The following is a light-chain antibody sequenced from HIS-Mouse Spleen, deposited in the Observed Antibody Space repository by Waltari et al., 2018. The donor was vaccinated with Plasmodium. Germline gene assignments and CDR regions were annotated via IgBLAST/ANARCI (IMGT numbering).Light chain of an antibody. CDR2: GAS. V-gene: IGKV3-15*01. Sequence: EIVMTQSPATLSVYPGERATLSCRASQSVRSNLAWYQQKPGQAPRLLIYGASTRATGIPARFSGSGSGTEFTLTISSLQSEDFAVYYCQQYNNWSFTFGPGTKVDIK. CDR1: QSVRSN. J-gene: IGKJ3*01. CDR3: QQYNNWSFT.